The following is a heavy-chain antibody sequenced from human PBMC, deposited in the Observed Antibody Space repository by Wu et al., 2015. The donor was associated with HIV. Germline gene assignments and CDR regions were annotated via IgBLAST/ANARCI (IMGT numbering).Heavy chain of an antibody. J-gene: IGHJ3*02. CDR1: GGTFSTYG. CDR2: ISAYNTDT. CDR3: ARGRQLELIGDAFDI. V-gene: IGHV1-18*01. Sequence: QVQLVQSGAEVKKPGSSIKVSCKASGGTFSTYGISWVRQAPGQGLEWMGWISAYNTDTNYAQKFQGRVTMTTDTSTSTAYMEMRSLRSDDTAVYYCARGRQLELIGDAFDIWGQGTMVTVSS. D-gene: IGHD6-6*01.